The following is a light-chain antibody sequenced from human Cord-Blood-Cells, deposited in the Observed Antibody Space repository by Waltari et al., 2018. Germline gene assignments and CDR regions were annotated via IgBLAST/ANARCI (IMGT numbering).Light chain of an antibody. Sequence: AIRMTQSPSSFSASTGDRVTITCRASQGISRYLACYQQKPGKAPKLLIYAASTLQSGVPSSCCGSGSGTDFTLPIICLQSEEFATYYCQQYYSYPLTFGGGTKVEIK. CDR2: AAS. CDR3: QQYYSYPLT. V-gene: IGKV1-8*01. CDR1: QGISRY. J-gene: IGKJ4*02.